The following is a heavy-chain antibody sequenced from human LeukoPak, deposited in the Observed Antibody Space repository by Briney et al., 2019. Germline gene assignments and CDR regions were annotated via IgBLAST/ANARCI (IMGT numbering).Heavy chain of an antibody. CDR3: ARQHGSMIKGVYFDY. CDR2: IYYSGST. Sequence: SETLSLTCTVSGGSISSSSYYWGWIRQPPGKGLEWIGSIYYSGSTYCNPSLKSRVTISVDTSKNQFSLKLSSVTAADTAVYYCARQHGSMIKGVYFDYWGQGTLVTVSS. V-gene: IGHV4-39*01. CDR1: GGSISSSSYY. J-gene: IGHJ4*02. D-gene: IGHD3-22*01.